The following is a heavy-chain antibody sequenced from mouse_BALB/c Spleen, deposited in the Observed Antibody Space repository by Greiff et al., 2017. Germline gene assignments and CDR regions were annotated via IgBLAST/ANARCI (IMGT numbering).Heavy chain of an antibody. CDR1: GYSFTGYN. D-gene: IGHD2-1*01. Sequence: VQLKESGPELEKPGASVKISCKASGYSFTGYNMNWVKQSNGKSLEWIGNIDPYYGGTSYNQKFKGKATLTVDKSSSTAYMQLSSLTSVDSAVYFCARGGGNPAWFAYWGQGTLVTVSA. CDR2: IDPYYGGT. J-gene: IGHJ3*01. V-gene: IGHV1-39*01. CDR3: ARGGGNPAWFAY.